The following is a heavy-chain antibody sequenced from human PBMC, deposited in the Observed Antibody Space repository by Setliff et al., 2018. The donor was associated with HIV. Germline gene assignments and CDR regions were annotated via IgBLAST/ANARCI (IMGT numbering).Heavy chain of an antibody. CDR3: ARGLATSSRSSLVY. CDR2: IYHSGGT. J-gene: IGHJ4*02. V-gene: IGHV4-59*01. D-gene: IGHD6-6*01. CDR1: GDSINNYY. Sequence: SETLSLTCTVSGDSINNYYWTWIRQPPGKGLEWIGYIYHSGGTKYNPSLESRVTISVDTSKKHFSLNLSSVTAAGTAVYYCARGLATSSRSSLVYWGQGILVTVSS.